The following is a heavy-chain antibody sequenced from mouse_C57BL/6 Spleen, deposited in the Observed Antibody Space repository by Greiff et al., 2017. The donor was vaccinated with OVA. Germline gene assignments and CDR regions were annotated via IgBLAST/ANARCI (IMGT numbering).Heavy chain of an antibody. Sequence: QVQLQQSGAELVKPGASVKMSCKASGYTFTSYWITWVKQRPGQGLEWIGDIYPGSGSTNYNEKFKSKATLTVDTSSSTAYMQLSSLTSEDSAVYYCARRDYYGSSYAWYFDVWGTGTTVTVSS. V-gene: IGHV1-55*01. D-gene: IGHD1-1*01. CDR1: GYTFTSYW. J-gene: IGHJ1*03. CDR3: ARRDYYGSSYAWYFDV. CDR2: IYPGSGST.